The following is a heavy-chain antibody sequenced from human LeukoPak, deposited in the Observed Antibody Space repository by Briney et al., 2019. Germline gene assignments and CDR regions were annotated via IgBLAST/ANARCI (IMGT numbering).Heavy chain of an antibody. CDR3: ARGYYDFWSGYYSIIDY. J-gene: IGHJ4*02. CDR2: ISAYNGNT. Sequence: ASEKVSCKASGYTFTSYGIRWVRQAPGQGLEWMGWISAYNGNTNYAQKLQGRVTMTTDTSTSTAYMELRSLRSDDTAVYYCARGYYDFWSGYYSIIDYWGQGTLVTVSS. D-gene: IGHD3-3*01. CDR1: GYTFTSYG. V-gene: IGHV1-18*01.